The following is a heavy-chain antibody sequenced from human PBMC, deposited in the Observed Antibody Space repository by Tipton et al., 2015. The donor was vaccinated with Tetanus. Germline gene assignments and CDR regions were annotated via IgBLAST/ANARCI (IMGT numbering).Heavy chain of an antibody. D-gene: IGHD6-25*01. CDR2: ISAYNGKT. CDR1: GYNFVNFG. CDR3: ARVQEQRIYYYGMDV. Sequence: QSGPEVKKPGSSVKVSCKASGYNFVNFGISWVRQAPGQGLEWMGWISAYNGKTKYAQRLQGRVTMTTDRSASTAYMDRRRLRSDDTAVYYCARVQEQRIYYYGMDVWGQGTTVTVSS. V-gene: IGHV1-18*01. J-gene: IGHJ6*02.